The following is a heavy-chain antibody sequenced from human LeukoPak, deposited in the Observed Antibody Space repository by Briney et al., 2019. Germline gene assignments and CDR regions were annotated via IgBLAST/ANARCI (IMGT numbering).Heavy chain of an antibody. J-gene: IGHJ4*02. V-gene: IGHV3-23*01. CDR1: GFTFSSYA. CDR2: IGDTT. D-gene: IGHD3/OR15-3a*01. Sequence: PGGSLRLSCAASGFTFSSYAMSWVRQAPGKGLEWVSSIGDTTYYADSVKGRFTISRDNSKNTLYLQMNSLRAEDTAVYYCARLWPAATSSRFDYWGQGTLVTVSS. CDR3: ARLWPAATSSRFDY.